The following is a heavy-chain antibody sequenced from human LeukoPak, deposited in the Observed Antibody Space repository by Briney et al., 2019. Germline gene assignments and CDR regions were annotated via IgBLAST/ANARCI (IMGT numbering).Heavy chain of an antibody. CDR1: GFTFSRYA. V-gene: IGHV3-23*01. CDR2: ISGSGASI. D-gene: IGHD1-26*01. Sequence: GGSLRLSCAASGFTFSRYAMTWVRQAPGKGLEWVSGISGSGASIYYADSVKGRFTISRDNSKNTLYLQMNSLRAEDTAVYYCANHYRSAAPDDAFDIWGQGTMVTVSS. CDR3: ANHYRSAAPDDAFDI. J-gene: IGHJ3*02.